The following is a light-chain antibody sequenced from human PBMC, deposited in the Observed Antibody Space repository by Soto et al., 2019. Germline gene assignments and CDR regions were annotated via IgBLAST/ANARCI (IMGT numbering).Light chain of an antibody. J-gene: IGKJ4*01. V-gene: IGKV3-11*01. CDR1: QSVSSY. CDR2: DAS. CDR3: QQRDTWPLT. Sequence: VLTQCPATLSLSPGETATLSCRASQSVSSYLAWYQQKPGQAPRLLIYDASNRATGIPARFSGSGSGTDFTLTISSLEPEDFAIYYCQQRDTWPLTFGGGTKVEIK.